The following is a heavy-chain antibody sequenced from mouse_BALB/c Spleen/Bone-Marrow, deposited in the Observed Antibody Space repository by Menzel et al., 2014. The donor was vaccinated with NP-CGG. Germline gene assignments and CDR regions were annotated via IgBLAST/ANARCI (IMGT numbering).Heavy chain of an antibody. J-gene: IGHJ4*01. Sequence: VQLQQSGAELAKPGASVKMSCKASGYTFTRYWIHWVKPGPGQGLEWIGYINPSTGYTEYNQKFKDKATLTADKSSSTAHMQLSSLTSEDSAVYYCARGDYYGKGGAMDYWGQGTSVTVSS. D-gene: IGHD1-1*01. V-gene: IGHV1-7*01. CDR2: INPSTGYT. CDR3: ARGDYYGKGGAMDY. CDR1: GYTFTRYW.